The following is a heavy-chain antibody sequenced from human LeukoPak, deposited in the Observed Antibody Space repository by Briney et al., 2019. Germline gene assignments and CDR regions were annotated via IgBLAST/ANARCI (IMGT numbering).Heavy chain of an antibody. D-gene: IGHD5-18*01. Sequence: GASVKVSCKASGYTFIDYYMHWVRQAPGQGLEWMGIINPSGGSTSYAQKFQGRVTMTRDMSTSTVYMELSSLRSEDTAVYYCARGNWPTAMVDYWGQGTLVTVSS. V-gene: IGHV1-46*01. J-gene: IGHJ4*02. CDR2: INPSGGST. CDR1: GYTFIDYY. CDR3: ARGNWPTAMVDY.